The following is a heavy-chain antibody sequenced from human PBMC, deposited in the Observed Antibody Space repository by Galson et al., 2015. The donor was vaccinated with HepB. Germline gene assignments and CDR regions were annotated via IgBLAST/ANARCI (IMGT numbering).Heavy chain of an antibody. J-gene: IGHJ5*02. Sequence: SLRLSCAASGFTFSSYGMHWVRQAPGKGLEWVAFIRYDGSNKYYADSVKGRFTISRDNSKNTLYLQMNSLRAEDTAVYYCAKGDDTLTGYYKPPPINNWFDPWGQGTLVTVSS. CDR3: AKGDDTLTGYYKPPPINNWFDP. CDR1: GFTFSSYG. CDR2: IRYDGSNK. V-gene: IGHV3-30*02. D-gene: IGHD3-9*01.